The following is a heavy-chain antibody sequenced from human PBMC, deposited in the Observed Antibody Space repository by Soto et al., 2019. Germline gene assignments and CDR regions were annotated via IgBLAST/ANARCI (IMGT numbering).Heavy chain of an antibody. CDR1: GFTFSTYS. J-gene: IGHJ6*02. Sequence: EVQLVESGGGLVTPGGSLRLSCAASGFTFSTYSMNWVRQAPGKGLEWVSSISSDSSYIYYTDSVKGRFTISRDNAKNSLYLQMNTLRAEDTAVYYCAGDLTITEHFYYYGMDVWGQETTVTVSS. CDR3: AGDLTITEHFYYYGMDV. D-gene: IGHD3-9*01. CDR2: ISSDSSYI. V-gene: IGHV3-21*01.